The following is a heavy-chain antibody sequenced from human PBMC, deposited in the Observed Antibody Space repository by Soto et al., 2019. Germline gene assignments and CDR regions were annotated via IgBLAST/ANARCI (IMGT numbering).Heavy chain of an antibody. V-gene: IGHV3-74*01. Sequence: GGSLRLSCAASGFIFKMYWMHWVRQSPGKGLVWISRIYNDGTYSDYADSVRGRFTISRDNVNDTLYLQMNNLRAEDSGLYYFTRGPRPTSTGTGAYWGQGTQVTVSS. J-gene: IGHJ4*02. CDR2: IYNDGTYS. D-gene: IGHD3-10*01. CDR1: GFIFKMYW. CDR3: TRGPRPTSTGTGAY.